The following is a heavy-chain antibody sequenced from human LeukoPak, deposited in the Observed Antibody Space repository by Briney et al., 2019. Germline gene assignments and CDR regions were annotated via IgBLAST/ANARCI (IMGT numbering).Heavy chain of an antibody. D-gene: IGHD2/OR15-2a*01. CDR3: ARETRNRPLTVDY. CDR2: ISGDGYRT. J-gene: IGHJ4*02. CDR1: GFTFSNYD. Sequence: GGSLRLSCAASGFTFSNYDMSWVRQAPGKGLEWDSAISGDGYRTYYADSVQGRFTISRDNSKNTLFLQINSPRAEDTAIYFCARETRNRPLTVDYWGQGSLVTVSS. V-gene: IGHV3-23*01.